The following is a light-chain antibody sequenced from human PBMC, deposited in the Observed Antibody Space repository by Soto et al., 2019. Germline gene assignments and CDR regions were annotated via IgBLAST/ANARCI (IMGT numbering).Light chain of an antibody. Sequence: QSVLTQPPSASGTPGQRVTISCSGSSSNIGSNTVNWYQQLPGTAPKLLIYSNNQRPSGVPDRFSGSKSGTSASLAISGPQSEDEADYYCAAWDDSLNGFSWVFGGGTKLTVL. CDR2: SNN. CDR3: AAWDDSLNGFSWV. V-gene: IGLV1-44*01. CDR1: SSNIGSNT. J-gene: IGLJ3*02.